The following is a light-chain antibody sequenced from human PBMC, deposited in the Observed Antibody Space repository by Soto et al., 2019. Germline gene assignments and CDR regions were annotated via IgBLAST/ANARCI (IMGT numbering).Light chain of an antibody. V-gene: IGLV2-18*02. J-gene: IGLJ1*01. CDR1: SSDVGSYNR. CDR2: DVN. Sequence: QSARTQPPSVSGSPGQAVAISCTGTSSDVGSYNRVSWYQQPPGTAPKLMIYDVNNRPSGVPDRFSGSKSGNTASLTISGLQAEDEADYYCSSYTISSTYVFGTGTKVTVL. CDR3: SSYTISSTYV.